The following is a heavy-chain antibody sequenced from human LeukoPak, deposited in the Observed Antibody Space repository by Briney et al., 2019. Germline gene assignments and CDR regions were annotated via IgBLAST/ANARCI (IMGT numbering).Heavy chain of an antibody. CDR2: ISGSGGST. J-gene: IGHJ4*02. CDR3: AKDRSYIKEVCHGNFDY. CDR1: GFTFSSYA. D-gene: IGHD2-2*01. Sequence: GGSLRLSCAASGFTFSSYAMSWVRQAPGKGLEWVATISGSGGSTYYADSVKGRFTISRDNSKNPVYLQMNSLRAEGTAVYYCAKDRSYIKEVCHGNFDYWGQGSLVTVSS. V-gene: IGHV3-23*01.